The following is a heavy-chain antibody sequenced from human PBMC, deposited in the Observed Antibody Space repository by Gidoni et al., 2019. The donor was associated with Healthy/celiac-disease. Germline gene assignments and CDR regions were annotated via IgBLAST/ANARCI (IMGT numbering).Heavy chain of an antibody. CDR3: AGDSHSGDSSGYFY. V-gene: IGHV1-69*06. CDR2: IIPIFGTA. CDR1: GCTFSSYA. D-gene: IGHD3-22*01. J-gene: IGHJ4*02. Sequence: VPPVQSGAEVKKPGPSVKLPCQASGCTFSSYATSWVRQAPGQGLEWMGGIIPIFGTANYAQKFQGRVTITADKSTSTAYMELSSLRSEDTAVYYCAGDSHSGDSSGYFYWGQGTLVTVSS.